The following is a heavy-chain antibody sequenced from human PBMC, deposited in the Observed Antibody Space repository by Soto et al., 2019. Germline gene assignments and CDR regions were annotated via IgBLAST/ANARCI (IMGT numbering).Heavy chain of an antibody. CDR2: IFHTGTT. J-gene: IGHJ4*02. V-gene: IGHV4-59*01. CDR1: GESISSYY. Sequence: PSETLSLTCSVPGESISSYYWSWIRQPPGKGLEWIGYIFHTGTTDYNPSLKSRVTISVDTSKDQFSLSLTSVTAADTAVYYCATLPIGETHFDYWGQGTLVTVSS. CDR3: ATLPIGETHFDY. D-gene: IGHD3-10*01.